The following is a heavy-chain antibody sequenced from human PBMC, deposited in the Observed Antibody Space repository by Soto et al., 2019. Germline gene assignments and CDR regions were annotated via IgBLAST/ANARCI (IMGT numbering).Heavy chain of an antibody. V-gene: IGHV3-23*01. CDR3: AKGLSSASSFDS. CDR1: GFTFSHHD. D-gene: IGHD3-22*01. CDR2: ISGSGGRT. J-gene: IGHJ4*02. Sequence: GGPLRLSCAASGFTFSHHDMSWVRQAPGKGLEWVSAISGSGGRTHYADSVKGRFTISRDNSKNILSLQMNSLRAEDTAVYHCAKGLSSASSFDSWGQGTLVTVSS.